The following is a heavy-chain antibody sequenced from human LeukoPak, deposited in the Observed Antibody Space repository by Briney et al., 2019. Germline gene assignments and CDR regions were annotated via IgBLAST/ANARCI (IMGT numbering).Heavy chain of an antibody. Sequence: SVTVSCKASGGTFSSYAISWVRQAPGQGLEWMGGIIPIFGTANYAQKFQGRVTITADESTSTAYMELSSLRSEDTAVYYCAISIAVEGWFDPWGQGTLVTVSS. J-gene: IGHJ5*02. CDR1: GGTFSSYA. V-gene: IGHV1-69*13. CDR3: AISIAVEGWFDP. D-gene: IGHD6-19*01. CDR2: IIPIFGTA.